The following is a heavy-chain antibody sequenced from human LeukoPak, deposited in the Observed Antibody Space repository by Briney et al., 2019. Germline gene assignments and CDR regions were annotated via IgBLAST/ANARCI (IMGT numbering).Heavy chain of an antibody. CDR3: ASTAPQDCSGGSCYSLRWYYYYGMDV. CDR1: RGSIRSSSYY. V-gene: IGHV4-39*01. J-gene: IGHJ6*02. Sequence: SETLSLTCILTRGSIRSSSYYWRWIRQPPGRGLEWRGCIYYSGSTSYNPSLKSRVTISVDTSKNQFSLKLSSVTAADTAVYYCASTAPQDCSGGSCYSLRWYYYYGMDVWGQGTTVTVSS. CDR2: IYYSGST. D-gene: IGHD2-15*01.